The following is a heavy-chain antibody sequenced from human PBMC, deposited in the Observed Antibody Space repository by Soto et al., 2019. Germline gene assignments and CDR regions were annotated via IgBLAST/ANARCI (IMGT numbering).Heavy chain of an antibody. V-gene: IGHV4-39*01. CDR2: IYYSGST. CDR1: GGSISSSSYF. Sequence: QLQLQESGPGLVKPSETLSLTCTVSGGSISSSSYFWGWIRQPPGKGLEWIGSIYYSGSTYYTPSLKSRATVSADTSQNQFSLQLSSVTAADTAVDSCARPPSHFRFDPWGQGTLVTASS. CDR3: ARPPSHFRFDP. J-gene: IGHJ5*02.